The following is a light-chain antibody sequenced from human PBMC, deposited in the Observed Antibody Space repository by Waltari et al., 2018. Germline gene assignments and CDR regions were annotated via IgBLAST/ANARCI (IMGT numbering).Light chain of an antibody. V-gene: IGKV2-30*02. CDR3: MQGTHWPPIT. Sequence: DVVMTQSPLSLPVTLGQPASISCRSRPSLVHSDGNTYLNWFLQRPGQSPRRLIYKVSKRDAGVPDRLSGSGSGTDFTLKISRVEAEDVGIYYCMQGTHWPPITFGQGTRLEIK. CDR2: KVS. J-gene: IGKJ5*01. CDR1: PSLVHSDGNTY.